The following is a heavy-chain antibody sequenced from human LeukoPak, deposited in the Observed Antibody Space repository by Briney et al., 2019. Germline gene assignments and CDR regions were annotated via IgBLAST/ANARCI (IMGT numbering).Heavy chain of an antibody. CDR1: GYSFINYW. CDR3: ARQSRDGSKTRGYYFDY. CDR2: IYPADSDT. V-gene: IGHV5-51*01. J-gene: IGHJ4*02. D-gene: IGHD3-10*01. Sequence: GESLKISWQVSGYSFINYWIGLVRQMPGKGLESMGIIYPADSDTTYSPSFQGQVTISADKSISTVYLQWSSLNALDTATYCCARQSRDGSKTRGYYFDYWGQGTLVTVSS.